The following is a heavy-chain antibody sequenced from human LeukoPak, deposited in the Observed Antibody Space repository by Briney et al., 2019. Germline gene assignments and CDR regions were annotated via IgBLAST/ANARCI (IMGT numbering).Heavy chain of an antibody. D-gene: IGHD3-3*01. Sequence: SEALSLTCTVSGGFISSYYWSWIRQPAGKGLEWIGRTSSSGSSNYSPPLKSRVTMSVDTSENQFSLNLSSVTAADTAVYYCAREMRYYDFWSGEAATYYFDYWGQGTLVTVSS. J-gene: IGHJ4*02. CDR1: GGFISSYY. CDR2: TSSSGSS. CDR3: AREMRYYDFWSGEAATYYFDY. V-gene: IGHV4-4*07.